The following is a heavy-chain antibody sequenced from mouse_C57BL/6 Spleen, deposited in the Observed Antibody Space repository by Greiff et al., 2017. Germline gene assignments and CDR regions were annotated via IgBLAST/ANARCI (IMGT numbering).Heavy chain of an antibody. Sequence: EVQLVESGGGLVQPGGSLSLSCAASGFTFTDYYMSWVRQPPGKALEWLGFIRNKANGYTTEYSASVKGRFTISRDNSQSIHYLQMNSLRAEDSATYYCARYGGDCGRMDYYAMDYWGQGTSVTVSS. V-gene: IGHV7-3*01. CDR1: GFTFTDYY. CDR2: IRNKANGYTT. D-gene: IGHD1-1*01. CDR3: ARYGGDCGRMDYYAMDY. J-gene: IGHJ4*01.